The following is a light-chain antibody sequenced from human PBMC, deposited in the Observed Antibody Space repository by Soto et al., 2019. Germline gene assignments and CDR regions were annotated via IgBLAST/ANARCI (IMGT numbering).Light chain of an antibody. CDR3: QKYNSARYT. CDR2: AAS. V-gene: IGKV1-27*01. J-gene: IGKJ2*01. CDR1: QGISNY. Sequence: DIQMTQSPSSLSASVGDRVTITCRASQGISNYLAWYQQKPGKVPKLLIYAASTLQSGVPSRFSGSGSRTDFTLTISSMQHEDVATYYCQKYNSARYTFGQGTKLEIK.